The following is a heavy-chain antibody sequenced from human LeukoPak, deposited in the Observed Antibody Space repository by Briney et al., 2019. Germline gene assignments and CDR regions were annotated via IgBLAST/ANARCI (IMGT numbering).Heavy chain of an antibody. CDR2: IYYSGST. CDR1: GGSISSGDYY. J-gene: IGHJ1*01. V-gene: IGHV4-30-4*01. D-gene: IGHD6-13*01. Sequence: SETLSLTCTVSGGSISSGDYYWSWIRQPPGKGLEWIGYIYYSGSTYYNPSLKSRVTISVDTSKNQFSLKLSSVTAADTAVYYCARGVGSSWYGEYFQHWGQGTLVTVSS. CDR3: ARGVGSSWYGEYFQH.